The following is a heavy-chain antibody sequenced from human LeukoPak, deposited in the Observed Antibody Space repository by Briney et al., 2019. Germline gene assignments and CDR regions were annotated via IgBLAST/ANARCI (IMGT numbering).Heavy chain of an antibody. J-gene: IGHJ6*03. D-gene: IGHD1-26*01. CDR2: INHSGST. Sequence: SETLSLTCAVYGGSFSGYYWSWIRQPPGKGLEWIGEINHSGSTNYNPSLKSRVTISVDTSKNQFSLKLSSVTAADTAVYYCARYVGGYHYMDVWGKGTTVTVSS. CDR1: GGSFSGYY. V-gene: IGHV4-34*01. CDR3: ARYVGGYHYMDV.